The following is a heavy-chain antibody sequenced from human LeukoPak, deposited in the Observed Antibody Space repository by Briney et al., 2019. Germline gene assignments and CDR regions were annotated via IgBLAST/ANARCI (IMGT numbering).Heavy chain of an antibody. D-gene: IGHD6-13*01. Sequence: SETLSLTCTVSGGSISSYYWSWIRQPPGKGLEWIGYIYYSGSTNYNPSLKSRVTISVGTSKNQFSLKLSSVTAADTAVYYCARSTVGGSSYNWFDPWGQGTLVTVSS. CDR2: IYYSGST. J-gene: IGHJ5*02. CDR1: GGSISSYY. CDR3: ARSTVGGSSYNWFDP. V-gene: IGHV4-59*01.